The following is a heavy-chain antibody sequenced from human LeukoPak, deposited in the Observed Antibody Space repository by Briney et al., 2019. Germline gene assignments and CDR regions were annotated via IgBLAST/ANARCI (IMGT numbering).Heavy chain of an antibody. Sequence: ASVKVSCKASGYTFTGYYMHWVRQAPGQGLEWMEWINPNSGGTNYAQKFQGRVTMTRDTSISTAYMELSRLRSDDTAVYYCARGKKPFSGTAIYSGNWFDPRGQGTLVTVSS. CDR2: INPNSGGT. V-gene: IGHV1-2*02. J-gene: IGHJ5*02. D-gene: IGHD3-10*02. CDR3: ARGKKPFSGTAIYSGNWFDP. CDR1: GYTFTGYY.